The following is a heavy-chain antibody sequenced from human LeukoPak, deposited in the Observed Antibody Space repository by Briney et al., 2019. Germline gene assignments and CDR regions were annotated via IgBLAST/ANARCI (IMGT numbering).Heavy chain of an antibody. CDR2: INHSGST. J-gene: IGHJ5*02. CDR3: APTIAAAGTKNWFDP. V-gene: IGHV4-34*01. D-gene: IGHD6-13*01. CDR1: GGSFSGYY. Sequence: SETLSLTCAVYGGSFSGYYWSWIRQPPGKGLEWIGEINHSGSTNYNPSLKSRVTISVDTSKNQFSLKLSSVTAADTAVYYCAPTIAAAGTKNWFDPRGQGTLVTVSS.